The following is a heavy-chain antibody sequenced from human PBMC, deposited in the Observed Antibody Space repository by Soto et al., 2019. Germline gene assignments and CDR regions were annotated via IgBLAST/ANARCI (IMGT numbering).Heavy chain of an antibody. CDR2: IIPIFGTA. Sequence: QVQLVQSGAEVKKPGSSVKVSCKASGGTFSSYAISWVRQAPGQGLEWMGGIIPIFGTANYAQKFQGRVTITADESTRTAYMELSSLRSEDTAVYYCARDLSDRDGYNTPDAFDIWGQGTMVTVSS. CDR1: GGTFSSYA. V-gene: IGHV1-69*01. J-gene: IGHJ3*02. D-gene: IGHD5-12*01. CDR3: ARDLSDRDGYNTPDAFDI.